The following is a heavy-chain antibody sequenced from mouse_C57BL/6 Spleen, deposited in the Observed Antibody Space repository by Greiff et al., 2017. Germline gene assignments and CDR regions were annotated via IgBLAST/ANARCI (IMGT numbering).Heavy chain of an antibody. D-gene: IGHD1-1*01. CDR1: GFSLSTFGMG. CDR2: IWWDDDK. V-gene: IGHV8-8*01. J-gene: IGHJ1*03. Sequence: QVTLKESGPGILQPSQTLSLTCSFSGFSLSTFGMGVGWIRQPSGKGLEWLAHIWWDDDKYYNPALKSRLTISKDTSKNQVFLKIANVDTADTATYYCARHYYGSSLRGWYFDVWGTGTTVTVSS. CDR3: ARHYYGSSLRGWYFDV.